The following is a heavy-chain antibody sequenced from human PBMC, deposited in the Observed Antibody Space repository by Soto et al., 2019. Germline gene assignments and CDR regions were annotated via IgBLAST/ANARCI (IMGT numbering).Heavy chain of an antibody. CDR1: GGSISSSSYY. CDR2: VYYGGST. D-gene: IGHD2-15*01. J-gene: IGHJ4*02. V-gene: IGHV4-39*01. Sequence: QLQLQESGPGLVKPSETLSLTCTVSGGSISSSSYYWGWIRKLPGKGRAWIGSVYYGGSTYYHPSLKSRVTLSVDTSKNQFSLKLSSVTAADTAVYYCARLVGGSVRPVDYWGQGTLVTVSS. CDR3: ARLVGGSVRPVDY.